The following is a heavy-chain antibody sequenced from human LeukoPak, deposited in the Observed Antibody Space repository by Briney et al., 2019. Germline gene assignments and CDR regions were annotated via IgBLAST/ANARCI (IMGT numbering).Heavy chain of an antibody. CDR1: GFTFSSYS. CDR2: ISSSSSYI. D-gene: IGHD5-18*01. J-gene: IGHJ6*02. V-gene: IGHV3-21*01. Sequence: GGSLRLSCAASGFTFSSYSMNWVRQAPGKGLKWDSAISSSSSYIYYADSVKGRFTISRDNAKNSLYLQMNSLRAEDTAVYYCASLEARGYQPNYGMDVCGQGTTVTVSS. CDR3: ASLEARGYQPNYGMDV.